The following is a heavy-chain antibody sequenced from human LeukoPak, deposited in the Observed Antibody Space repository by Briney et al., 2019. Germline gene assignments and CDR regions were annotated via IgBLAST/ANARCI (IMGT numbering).Heavy chain of an antibody. CDR3: ARGPLTMVRGVPGIDY. CDR1: GYTFTSYY. V-gene: IGHV1-46*01. Sequence: AASVKVSCKASGYTFTSYYMHWVRQAPGQGLEWMGIINPSGGSTSYAQKFQGRVTMTRDTSTSTVYMELSRLRSDDTAVYYCARGPLTMVRGVPGIDYWGQGTLVTVSS. J-gene: IGHJ4*02. D-gene: IGHD3-10*01. CDR2: INPSGGST.